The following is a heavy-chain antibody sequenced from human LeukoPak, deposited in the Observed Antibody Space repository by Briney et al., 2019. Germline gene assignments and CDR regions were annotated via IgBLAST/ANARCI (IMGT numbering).Heavy chain of an antibody. D-gene: IGHD3-10*01. CDR3: ARGDYGSGTYHYYYGMDV. CDR1: GYTFTGYY. J-gene: IGHJ6*02. Sequence: ASVKVSCKASGYTFTGYYIHWVRQAPGQGLEWMGWINPNSGATNYAQRFQGRVSMTRDTSISTAYMELSRLRSDDTAVYYCARGDYGSGTYHYYYGMDVWGPGTTVTVSS. CDR2: INPNSGAT. V-gene: IGHV1-2*02.